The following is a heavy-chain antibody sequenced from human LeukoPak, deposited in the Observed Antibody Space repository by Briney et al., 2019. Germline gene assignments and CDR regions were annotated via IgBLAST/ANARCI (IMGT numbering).Heavy chain of an antibody. V-gene: IGHV5-51*01. J-gene: IGHJ4*02. CDR3: ARFGGLGYYDSSGYKYYFDY. D-gene: IGHD3-22*01. CDR1: GYSFTSYW. Sequence: GESLKISCKGSGYSFTSYWIGWVRQMPGKGLEWMGILYPGDSDTRYSPSFQGQVTISADKSISTAYLQWSSLKASDTAMYYCARFGGLGYYDSSGYKYYFDYWGQGTLVTVSS. CDR2: LYPGDSDT.